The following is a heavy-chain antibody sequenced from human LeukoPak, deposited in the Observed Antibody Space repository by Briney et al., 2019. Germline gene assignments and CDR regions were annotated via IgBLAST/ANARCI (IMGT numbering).Heavy chain of an antibody. CDR3: AELGITMIGGV. J-gene: IGHJ6*04. D-gene: IGHD3-10*02. V-gene: IGHV3-7*01. Sequence: TGGSLRLSCAASGFTFSSYWMSWVRQAPGKVLEWVANIKQDGSEKYYVDSVKGRFTISRDNAKNSLYLQMNSLRAEDTAVYYCAELGITMIGGVWGKGTTVTISS. CDR1: GFTFSSYW. CDR2: IKQDGSEK.